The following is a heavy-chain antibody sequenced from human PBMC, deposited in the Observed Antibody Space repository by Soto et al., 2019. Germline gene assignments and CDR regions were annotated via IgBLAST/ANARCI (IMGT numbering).Heavy chain of an antibody. V-gene: IGHV4-4*07. Sequence: SETLSLNCTVSGGYNTFYHLSWLRQSAGKGLEWIGRIYSTGSTTYNSAFKSRVTMSVDTSVNQFSLKMNSVTAADTAVYYCARARFGETLLFDYWGQG. D-gene: IGHD3-10*01. CDR1: GGYNTFYH. J-gene: IGHJ4*02. CDR3: ARARFGETLLFDY. CDR2: IYSTGST.